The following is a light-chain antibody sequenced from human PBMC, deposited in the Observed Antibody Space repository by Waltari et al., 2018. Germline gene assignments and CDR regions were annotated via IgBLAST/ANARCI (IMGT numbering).Light chain of an antibody. CDR2: GAS. Sequence: DIQMTQSPSSLSASVVDRRTIPCRASQSISSYLNWYQQKPGKPPKLLIYGASSLRGGAPSRFSGSRSGTDFTLTISSLQPEDFASYYCQQTSSSPLTFGPGTKLDIK. CDR3: QQTSSSPLT. CDR1: QSISSY. J-gene: IGKJ3*01. V-gene: IGKV1-39*01.